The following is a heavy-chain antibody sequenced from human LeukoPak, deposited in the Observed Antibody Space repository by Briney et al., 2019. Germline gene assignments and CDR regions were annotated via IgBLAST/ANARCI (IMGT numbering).Heavy chain of an antibody. D-gene: IGHD3-16*02. Sequence: GESLKISCQGSGYKFVNYWITWVRQMPGKGLEWMGRIDPSDSIINYSPSFEGHVTFSADKSTSTAYLQWSSLKASDTAMYYCARHPYVWGSYRYPDYWGQGTLVTVSS. J-gene: IGHJ4*02. CDR3: ARHPYVWGSYRYPDY. V-gene: IGHV5-10-1*01. CDR2: IDPSDSII. CDR1: GYKFVNYW.